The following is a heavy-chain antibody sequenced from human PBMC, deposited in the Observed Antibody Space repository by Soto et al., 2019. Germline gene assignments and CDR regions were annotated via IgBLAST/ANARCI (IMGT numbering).Heavy chain of an antibody. CDR1: GFTFSNYG. Sequence: ESGGGVVQPGRSLRLSCAGSGFTFSNYGMHWVRQAPGKGLEWVAVMSHDGSKTYYADAVKGRFTISRDNSKKTLYLQMNSLRAEDTAVYYCVKAGSLWFGVDYWGQGTLVTVSS. CDR3: VKAGSLWFGVDY. J-gene: IGHJ4*02. V-gene: IGHV3-30*18. CDR2: MSHDGSKT. D-gene: IGHD3-10*01.